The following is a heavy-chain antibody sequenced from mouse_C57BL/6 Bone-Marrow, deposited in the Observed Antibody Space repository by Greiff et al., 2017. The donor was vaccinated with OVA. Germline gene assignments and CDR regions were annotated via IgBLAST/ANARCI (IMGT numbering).Heavy chain of an antibody. Sequence: QVQLQQPGAELVKPGASVKLSCKASGYTFTSYWMQWVKQRPGQGLEWIGEIDPSDSYTNYNQKFKGKATLTVDTSSSTAYMQLSSLTSEDSAVYYCARDDYDRIPLCYCAMDYWGQGTSVTVSS. CDR1: GYTFTSYW. D-gene: IGHD2-4*01. CDR2: IDPSDSYT. V-gene: IGHV1-50*01. CDR3: ARDDYDRIPLCYCAMDY. J-gene: IGHJ4*01.